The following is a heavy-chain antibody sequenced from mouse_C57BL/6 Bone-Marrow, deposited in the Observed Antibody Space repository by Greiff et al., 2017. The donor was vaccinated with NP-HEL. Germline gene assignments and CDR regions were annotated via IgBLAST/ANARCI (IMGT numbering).Heavy chain of an antibody. V-gene: IGHV1-22*01. CDR1: GYTFTDYN. Sequence: VQLKQSGPELVKPGASVKMSCKASGYTFTDYNMHWVKQSHGKSLEWIGYINPNNGGTSYNQKFKGKATLTVNKSSSTAYMELRSLTSEDSAVYYCARMGLYGKGYFDYWGQGTTLTVSS. J-gene: IGHJ2*01. CDR3: ARMGLYGKGYFDY. D-gene: IGHD2-1*01. CDR2: INPNNGGT.